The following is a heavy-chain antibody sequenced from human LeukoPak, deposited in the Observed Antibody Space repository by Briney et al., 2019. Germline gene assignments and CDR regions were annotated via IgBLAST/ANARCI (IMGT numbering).Heavy chain of an antibody. CDR3: ARVAAKTVDY. J-gene: IGHJ4*02. CDR2: IYYSGST. CDR1: GRSISRSSYY. Sequence: SETLSLTCTVSGRSISRSSYYWGWIRQPPGKGLEWIGHIYYSGSTDYNPSLKSRVTISVDTSKNQFSLKLSSVTAAATAVYYCARVAAKTVDYWGQGTLVIVS. V-gene: IGHV4-39*07. D-gene: IGHD2-15*01.